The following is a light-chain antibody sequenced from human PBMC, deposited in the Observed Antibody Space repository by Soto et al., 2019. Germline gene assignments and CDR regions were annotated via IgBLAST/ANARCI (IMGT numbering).Light chain of an antibody. CDR3: DASGRSART. Sequence: IEWRPSHGTLVLSAGGRATVFRRAIQSVSSNYLAWYQLKPGQAPRLLIYDASTRATGIPDRVSGSGSGTAFTLSMRTLESEDSAVYSCDASGRSARTFARGTRLEIK. CDR1: QSVSSNY. CDR2: DAS. J-gene: IGKJ5*01. V-gene: IGKV3-20*01.